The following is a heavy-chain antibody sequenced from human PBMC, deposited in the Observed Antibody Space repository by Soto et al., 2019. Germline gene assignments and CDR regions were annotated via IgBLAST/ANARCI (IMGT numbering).Heavy chain of an antibody. CDR1: GGSFSGYY. Sequence: LSLTCAVYGGSFSGYYWTWIRQPPGKGLEWIGEINDSGGTDYNPSLKSRVTISLGTSKNQLSLKLSSVTAADTAVYYCARGRKGFSSSCYVDWGQGTLVTVSS. D-gene: IGHD6-13*01. CDR3: ARGRKGFSSSCYVD. J-gene: IGHJ4*02. CDR2: INDSGGT. V-gene: IGHV4-34*01.